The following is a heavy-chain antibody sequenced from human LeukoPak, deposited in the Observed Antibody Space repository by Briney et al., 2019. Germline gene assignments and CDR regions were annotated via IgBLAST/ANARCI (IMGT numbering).Heavy chain of an antibody. CDR3: AKPITKYSSAWGQGFDY. J-gene: IGHJ4*02. V-gene: IGHV3-9*01. Sequence: PGGSLRPSCAASGFSFDDYAMHWVRQPPGKDLEWVSGMNWNNDRLAYADSVKGRFTISRDNAKNSLYLQMNSLRAEDTALYYCAKPITKYSSAWGQGFDYWGQGSLVTVSS. D-gene: IGHD6-19*01. CDR1: GFSFDDYA. CDR2: MNWNNDRL.